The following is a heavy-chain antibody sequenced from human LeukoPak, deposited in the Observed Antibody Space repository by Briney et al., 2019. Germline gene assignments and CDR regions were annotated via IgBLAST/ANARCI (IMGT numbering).Heavy chain of an antibody. CDR3: AKGPTRNYYGSGSQFDY. CDR2: IRGSGGST. D-gene: IGHD3-10*01. J-gene: IGHJ4*02. Sequence: PGGSLRLSCAASGFTFSNYAMNWVRQAPGNGVEWVSSIRGSGGSTYYADSVKGRFNISRDNSKNTLYLQMNSLRAEDTAVYYCAKGPTRNYYGSGSQFDYWGKGTLVTVSS. V-gene: IGHV3-23*01. CDR1: GFTFSNYA.